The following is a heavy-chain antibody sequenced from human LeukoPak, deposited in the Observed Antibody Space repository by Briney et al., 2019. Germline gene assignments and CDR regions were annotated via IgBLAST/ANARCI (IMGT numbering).Heavy chain of an antibody. J-gene: IGHJ4*02. D-gene: IGHD4-11*01. V-gene: IGHV3-48*01. CDR2: ISSGGSPI. CDR3: VRNGGHDYIHFVY. CDR1: GFTFSSYS. Sequence: GGSLRLSCAASGFTFSSYSMNWVRQAPGKGLEWVSYISSGGSPIYYADSVKGRFTLSRDNAKNSLYLQMNSLSAEDTAVYYCVRNGGHDYIHFVYWGQGTLVTVSS.